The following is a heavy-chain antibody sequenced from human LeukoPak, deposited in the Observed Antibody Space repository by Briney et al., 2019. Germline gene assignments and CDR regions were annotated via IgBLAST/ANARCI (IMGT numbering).Heavy chain of an antibody. CDR1: RYTFTSYY. J-gene: IGHJ4*02. Sequence: ASVKVSCKASRYTFTSYYMHWVRQAPGQGLEWMGIINPSGGSTSYAQKFQGRVTITRDTSTSTVYMELSSLRSEDTAVYYCARVSGGPFDYWGQGTLVTVSS. CDR3: ARVSGGPFDY. V-gene: IGHV1-46*01. CDR2: INPSGGST.